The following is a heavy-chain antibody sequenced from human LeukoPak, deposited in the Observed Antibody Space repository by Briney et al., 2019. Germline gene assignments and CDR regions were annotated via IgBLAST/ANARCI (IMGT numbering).Heavy chain of an antibody. J-gene: IGHJ5*02. Sequence: GGSLRLSCAASGFTFSAYAISWVRQAPGKGLEWVSATSGSGGITYYADSVKGRFTISRGNSKNTLYLQMNSVRAEDTAVYYCAKHDPRRVVITNWFDPWGQGTLVTVSS. V-gene: IGHV3-23*01. CDR1: GFTFSAYA. CDR3: AKHDPRRVVITNWFDP. CDR2: TSGSGGIT. D-gene: IGHD3-22*01.